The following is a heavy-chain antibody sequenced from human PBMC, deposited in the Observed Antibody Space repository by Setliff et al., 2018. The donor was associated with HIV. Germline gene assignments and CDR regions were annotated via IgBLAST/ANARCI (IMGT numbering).Heavy chain of an antibody. Sequence: SETLSLPCTVPGGSISRSSYYWGSVRQPPGKGLEWLGTIYYSGSTYYNPSLRSRVTISVDTSRNQFSLRLSSVTAADTAFYYCARHNPASVPASSPDYGGQGTLVTVSS. J-gene: IGHJ4*02. D-gene: IGHD2-2*01. CDR2: IYYSGST. CDR1: GGSISRSSYY. CDR3: ARHNPASVPASSPDY. V-gene: IGHV4-39*01.